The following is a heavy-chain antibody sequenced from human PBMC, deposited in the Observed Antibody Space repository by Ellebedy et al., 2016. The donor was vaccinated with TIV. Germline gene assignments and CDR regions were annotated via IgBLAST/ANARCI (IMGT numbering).Heavy chain of an antibody. CDR1: GFTFSDYY. CDR2: ISSSSSTI. D-gene: IGHD3-22*01. V-gene: IGHV3-11*04. CDR3: ARDNTDDSSGYYSPTYYYYGMDV. Sequence: GGSLRLXXAASGFTFSDYYMSWVRQAPGKGLEWVSYISSSSSTIYYADSVKGRFTISRDNAKNSLYLQMNSLRDEDTAVYYCARDNTDDSSGYYSPTYYYYGMDVWGQGTTVTVSS. J-gene: IGHJ6*02.